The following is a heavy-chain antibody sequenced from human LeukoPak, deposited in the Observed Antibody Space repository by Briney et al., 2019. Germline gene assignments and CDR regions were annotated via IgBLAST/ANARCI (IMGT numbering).Heavy chain of an antibody. J-gene: IGHJ4*02. V-gene: IGHV3-11*04. CDR1: GFRFGSFY. CDR2: ISASGAVP. D-gene: IGHD3-22*01. Sequence: KAGGSLRLSCAACGFRFGSFYMGWIRQVPGKGLDYIALISASGAVPYYAEAVEGRYTISRDNATNSVCLQMNSLSAADTAIYYCARSLIVASEDYWGQGTQVIVSS. CDR3: ARSLIVASEDY.